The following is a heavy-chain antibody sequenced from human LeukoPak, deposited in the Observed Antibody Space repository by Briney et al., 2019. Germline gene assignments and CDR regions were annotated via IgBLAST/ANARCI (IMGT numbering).Heavy chain of an antibody. J-gene: IGHJ4*02. V-gene: IGHV1-3*01. Sequence: ASVKVSCKASGYTFTSYAMHWVRQAPGQRLEWMGWINAGNGNTKYSQKFQGRVTITRDTSASTAYMELSSLRSEDTAVYYCARDSGSSSWYNYWGKGTLVTVSS. CDR3: ARDSGSSSWYNY. D-gene: IGHD6-13*01. CDR1: GYTFTSYA. CDR2: INAGNGNT.